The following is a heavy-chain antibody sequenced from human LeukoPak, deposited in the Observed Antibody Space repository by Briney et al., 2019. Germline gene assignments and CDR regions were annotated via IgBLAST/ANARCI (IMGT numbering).Heavy chain of an antibody. CDR2: IRSKAYGGTT. V-gene: IGHV3-49*04. J-gene: IGHJ4*02. CDR1: GFTFGDYA. Sequence: GSLRLPCTASGFTFGDYAMSWVRQAPGKGLEWVGFIRSKAYGGTTEYAASVKGRFTISRDDSKSIAYLQMNSLKTEGTAVYYCTREYDFWSGYSHFDYWGQGTLVTVSS. CDR3: TREYDFWSGYSHFDY. D-gene: IGHD3-3*01.